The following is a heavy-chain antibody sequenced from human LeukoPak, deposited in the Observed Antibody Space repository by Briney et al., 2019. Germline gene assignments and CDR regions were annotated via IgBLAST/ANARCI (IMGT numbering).Heavy chain of an antibody. J-gene: IGHJ3*02. CDR1: GGSISSYY. CDR3: ARDKSGIVGAKEIGAFDI. D-gene: IGHD1-26*01. CDR2: IYYSGST. Sequence: SETLSLTCTVSGGSISSYYWSWIRQPPGKGLEWIGYIYYSGSTNYNPSRKSRVTISVDTSKNQFSLKLSSVTAADTAVYYCARDKSGIVGAKEIGAFDIWGQGTMVTVSS. V-gene: IGHV4-59*01.